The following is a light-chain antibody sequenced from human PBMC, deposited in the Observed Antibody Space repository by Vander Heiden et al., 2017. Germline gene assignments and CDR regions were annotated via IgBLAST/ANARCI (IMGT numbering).Light chain of an antibody. CDR1: QSISSW. J-gene: IGKJ1*01. V-gene: IGKV1-5*03. CDR2: KAS. CDR3: QQYNSYPRT. Sequence: DIQMTHFPSHLSASLGDRVTITCRASQSISSWLSWYQQKPGKAPKLLIYKASSLESGVPSRFSGSGSGTEFTLTISSLQPDDFATYYCQQYNSYPRTFGQGTKVEIK.